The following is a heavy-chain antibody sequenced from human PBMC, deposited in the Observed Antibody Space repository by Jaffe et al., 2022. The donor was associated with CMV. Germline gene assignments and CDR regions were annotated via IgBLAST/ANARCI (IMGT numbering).Heavy chain of an antibody. CDR1: GYTFTSYG. D-gene: IGHD6-13*01. CDR2: ISAYNGNT. CDR3: ARDLGGGQQLVPYYYYGMDV. J-gene: IGHJ6*02. V-gene: IGHV1-18*01. Sequence: QVQLVQSGAEVKKPGASVKVSCKASGYTFTSYGISWVRQAPGQGLEWMGWISAYNGNTNYAQKLQGRVTMTTDTSTSTAYMELRSLRSDDTAVYYCARDLGGGQQLVPYYYYGMDVWGQGTTVTVSS.